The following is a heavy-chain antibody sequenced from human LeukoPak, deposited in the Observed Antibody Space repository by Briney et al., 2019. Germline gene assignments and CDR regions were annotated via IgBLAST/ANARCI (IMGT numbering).Heavy chain of an antibody. D-gene: IGHD3-22*01. Sequence: GASVKVSCKASGYTLTSYDINWVRQATGQGLEWMGWMNPNSGNTGYAQKFQGRVTMTRNTSISTAYMELSSLRSEDTAVYYCAREAHPYDSNAFDIWGQGTMVTVSS. CDR3: AREAHPYDSNAFDI. CDR1: GYTLTSYD. V-gene: IGHV1-8*01. CDR2: MNPNSGNT. J-gene: IGHJ3*02.